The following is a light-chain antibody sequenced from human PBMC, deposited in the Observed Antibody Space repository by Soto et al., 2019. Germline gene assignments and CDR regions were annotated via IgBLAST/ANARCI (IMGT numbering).Light chain of an antibody. CDR2: GAS. Sequence: EIVLTQSPGTLSLSPGERATLSCRASQGVSGSYLAWYQQKPGQAPRLLIYGASSRATGIPNSFSGSESGTDFTITISRLEPEDFAVYYCQHYGSSPRTFGQGTKVEIK. J-gene: IGKJ1*01. V-gene: IGKV3-20*01. CDR1: QGVSGSY. CDR3: QHYGSSPRT.